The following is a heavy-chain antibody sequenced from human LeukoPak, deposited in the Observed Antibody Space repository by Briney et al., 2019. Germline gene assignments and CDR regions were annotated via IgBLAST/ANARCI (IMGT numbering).Heavy chain of an antibody. CDR3: ATYCSSTSCLNFDY. Sequence: ASVKVSCKASGCTFTSYGISWVRQAPGQGLEWMGWISAYNGNTNYAQKLQGRVTMTTDTSTSTAYMELRSLRSDDTAVYYCATYCSSTSCLNFDYWGQGTLVTVSS. CDR1: GCTFTSYG. V-gene: IGHV1-18*01. J-gene: IGHJ4*02. CDR2: ISAYNGNT. D-gene: IGHD2-2*01.